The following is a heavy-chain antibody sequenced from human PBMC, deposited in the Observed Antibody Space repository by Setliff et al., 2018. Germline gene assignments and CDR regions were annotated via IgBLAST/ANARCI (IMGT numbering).Heavy chain of an antibody. J-gene: IGHJ4*02. V-gene: IGHV1-69*10. CDR1: GGTFSSYA. CDR2: IIPILGIA. Sequence: ASVKVSCKASGGTFSSYAISWVRQAPGQGLEWMGGIIPILGIANYAQKFQGRVTITADKSTSTAYMELSSLKAEDTAMYYCARDLGVRGYNYSYAFDYWGQGSLVTVSS. CDR3: ARDLGVRGYNYSYAFDY. D-gene: IGHD5-18*01.